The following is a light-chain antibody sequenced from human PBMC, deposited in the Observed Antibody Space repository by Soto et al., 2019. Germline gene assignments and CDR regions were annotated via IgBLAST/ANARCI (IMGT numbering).Light chain of an antibody. CDR3: QQYDNYDIT. CDR1: QDINKF. J-gene: IGKJ5*01. CDR2: DVS. V-gene: IGKV1-33*01. Sequence: DIQMTQSPSSLSASVGDTVTITCQASQDINKFLNWYQQKPGKAPKLLIYDVSNLETGVPSRFSGSGSETHFTLTINSLQPEDIAKYYCQQYDNYDITFGQGTRLDIK.